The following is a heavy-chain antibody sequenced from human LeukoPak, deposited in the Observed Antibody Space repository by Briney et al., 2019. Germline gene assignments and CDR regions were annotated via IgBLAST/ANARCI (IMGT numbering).Heavy chain of an antibody. J-gene: IGHJ4*02. D-gene: IGHD5-12*01. Sequence: PGGSLRLSCAASGFTFSSYAMSWVRQAPGKGLEWVSDISGSGGSTYYADSVKGRFTISRDNSKNTLYLQMNSLRAEDTAVYYCAKAEVDIVATSYYFDYWGQGTLVTVSS. V-gene: IGHV3-23*01. CDR3: AKAEVDIVATSYYFDY. CDR2: ISGSGGST. CDR1: GFTFSSYA.